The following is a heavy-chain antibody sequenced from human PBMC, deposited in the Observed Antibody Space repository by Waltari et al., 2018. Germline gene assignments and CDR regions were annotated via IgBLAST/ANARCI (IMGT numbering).Heavy chain of an antibody. CDR1: GGTFSSYA. CDR3: ARSPKDYYDSSGYYYPTKYYFDY. J-gene: IGHJ4*02. CDR2: IIPIFGTA. V-gene: IGHV1-69*01. Sequence: QVQLVQSGAEVKKPGSSVKVSCKASGGTFSSYAISWVRQAPGQGLEWMGGIIPIFGTANYAQKFQGRVTITADESTSTAYMELSSLRSEDTAVYYCARSPKDYYDSSGYYYPTKYYFDYWGQGTLVTVSS. D-gene: IGHD3-22*01.